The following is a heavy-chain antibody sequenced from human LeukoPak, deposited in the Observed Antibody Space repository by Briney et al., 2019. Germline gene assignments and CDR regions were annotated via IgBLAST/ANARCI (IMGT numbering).Heavy chain of an antibody. V-gene: IGHV3-53*01. CDR1: GFTVSINY. CDR2: IYSGGST. D-gene: IGHD3-22*01. CDR3: ARSVVAAAPFDY. J-gene: IGHJ4*01. Sequence: GGSLRLSCAASGFTVSINYMCWVRQAPGKGLGWGSVIYSGGSTYYADSVKCRFTISRDNSKNTPYLQINSLRAEHTAVYCCARSVVAAAPFDYWGPGTLVTVSP.